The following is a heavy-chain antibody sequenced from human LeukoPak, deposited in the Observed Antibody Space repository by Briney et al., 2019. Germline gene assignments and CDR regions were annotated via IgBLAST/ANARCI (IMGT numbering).Heavy chain of an antibody. CDR1: GGSISSYY. D-gene: IGHD6-13*01. Sequence: PSETLSLTCTVSGGSISSYYWSWIRQPPGKGLEWIGYIYYTGSTNYNPSLKSRVTISVDTSKNQFSLKLSSVTAADTAVYYCAIRMTIAAAGPKAGAFDIWGQGTMVTVSS. J-gene: IGHJ3*02. CDR3: AIRMTIAAAGPKAGAFDI. CDR2: IYYTGST. V-gene: IGHV4-59*12.